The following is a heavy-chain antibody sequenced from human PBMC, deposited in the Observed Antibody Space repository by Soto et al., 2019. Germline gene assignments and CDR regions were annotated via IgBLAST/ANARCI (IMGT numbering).Heavy chain of an antibody. Sequence: RESLEISCKGSGYSFTRYWIGWVGQMPGKGLEWMGIIYPGDSDTRYSPSFQGQVTISADKSISTAYLQWSSLKASDTAMYYCARHPAYGDYGDYYYYGMDVWGQGTTVTV. CDR1: GYSFTRYW. CDR2: IYPGDSDT. D-gene: IGHD4-17*01. V-gene: IGHV5-51*01. J-gene: IGHJ6*02. CDR3: ARHPAYGDYGDYYYYGMDV.